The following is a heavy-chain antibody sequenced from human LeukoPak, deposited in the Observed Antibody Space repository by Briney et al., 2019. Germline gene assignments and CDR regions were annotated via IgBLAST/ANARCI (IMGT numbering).Heavy chain of an antibody. CDR2: IYSGGST. J-gene: IGHJ3*02. CDR3: ASSVDIGIFDI. Sequence: GGSLRLSCAASEFIVSTNYMSWVRQAPGKGPEWVSVIYSGGSTYYADSVKGRFIISRDISKNTLFLQMNSLRAEDTAVYYCASSVDIGIFDIWGQGTMVTVSS. D-gene: IGHD5-12*01. V-gene: IGHV3-66*01. CDR1: EFIVSTNY.